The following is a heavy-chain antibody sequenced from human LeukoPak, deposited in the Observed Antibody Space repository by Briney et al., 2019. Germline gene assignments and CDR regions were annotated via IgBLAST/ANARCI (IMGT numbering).Heavy chain of an antibody. CDR1: GFTFSSYA. V-gene: IGHV3-30*14. CDR2: ISYDGSNK. Sequence: GGSLRLSCAASGFTFSSYAINWVRQAPGKGLEWVTVISYDGSNKYYADSVKGRFTISRDNSKNTLYLQMNSLRAEDTAVYYCARMVTGSYLDYWGQGTLVTVSS. J-gene: IGHJ4*02. CDR3: ARMVTGSYLDY. D-gene: IGHD1-26*01.